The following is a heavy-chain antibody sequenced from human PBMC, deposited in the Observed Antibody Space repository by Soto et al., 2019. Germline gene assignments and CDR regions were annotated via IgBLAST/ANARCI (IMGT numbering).Heavy chain of an antibody. V-gene: IGHV5-51*01. CDR1: GYRFTSYL. J-gene: IGHJ6*02. CDR2: GYRGDSDT. Sequence: GESLDISCKGSGYRFTSYLIGWVRQMPGKGLELMGIGYRGDSDTKYSPSCKSNDTTSADKCISTSDQQWSSQKALDPAMYYGAKHRAEAGVAARYYYYGMDVWGQGTTVTVSS. D-gene: IGHD2-15*01. CDR3: AKHRAEAGVAARYYYYGMDV.